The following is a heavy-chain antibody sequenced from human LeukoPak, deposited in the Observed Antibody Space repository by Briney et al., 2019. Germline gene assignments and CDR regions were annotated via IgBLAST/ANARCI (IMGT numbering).Heavy chain of an antibody. CDR2: IKQDGSEK. J-gene: IGHJ4*02. D-gene: IGHD3-9*01. V-gene: IGHV3-7*01. CDR1: GFTFSSDW. CDR3: ARAGYFDWLLYGYFDY. Sequence: GGSLRLSCAASGFTFSSDWMSWVRQAPGKGLEWVANIKQDGSEKYYVDSVKGRFTISRDNAKNSLYLQMNSLRAEDTAVYYCARAGYFDWLLYGYFDYWGQGTLVTVSS.